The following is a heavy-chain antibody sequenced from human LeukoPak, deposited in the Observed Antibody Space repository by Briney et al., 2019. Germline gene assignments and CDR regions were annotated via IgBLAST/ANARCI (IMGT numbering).Heavy chain of an antibody. CDR2: IYYSGST. CDR1: GGSISSYY. CDR3: ARESYGSRSYDYYYYYMDV. D-gene: IGHD3-10*01. J-gene: IGHJ6*03. V-gene: IGHV4-39*07. Sequence: PSETLSLTCTVSGGSISSYYWGWIRQPPGKGLEWIGSIYYSGSTYYNPSLKSRVTTSVDTSKNQFSLKLSSVTAADTAVYYCARESYGSRSYDYYYYYMDVWGKGTTVTVSS.